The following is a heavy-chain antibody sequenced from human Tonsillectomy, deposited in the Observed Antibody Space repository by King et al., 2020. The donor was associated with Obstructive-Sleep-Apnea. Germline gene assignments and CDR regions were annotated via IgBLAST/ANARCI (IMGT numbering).Heavy chain of an antibody. V-gene: IGHV3-30*18. D-gene: IGHD3-22*01. Sequence: VQLVESGGGVVQPGRSLRLSCAASGFTFSSYGMHWVRQAPGKGLQWVALISYDDREKYYADSVKGRFTISRDNSKNTLYLQMNSLRTDDTALYYCANSRGFEKNYHYGIDVWGQGTTVTVSS. CDR3: ANSRGFEKNYHYGIDV. CDR2: ISYDDREK. J-gene: IGHJ6*02. CDR1: GFTFSSYG.